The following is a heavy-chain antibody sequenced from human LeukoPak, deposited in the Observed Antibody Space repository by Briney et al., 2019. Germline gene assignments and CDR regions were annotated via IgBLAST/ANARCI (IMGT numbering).Heavy chain of an antibody. CDR1: GFTFSSYG. CDR3: AKGDGFGLLWFAEVFDY. J-gene: IGHJ4*02. CDR2: IRYDGSNK. D-gene: IGHD3-10*01. Sequence: GGSLRLSCAASGFTFSSYGMHWVRQAPGKGLEWVAFIRYDGSNKYYADSVKGRFTISRDNSKNTLYLQMNSLRAEDTAVYYCAKGDGFGLLWFAEVFDYWGQGTLVTVSS. V-gene: IGHV3-30*02.